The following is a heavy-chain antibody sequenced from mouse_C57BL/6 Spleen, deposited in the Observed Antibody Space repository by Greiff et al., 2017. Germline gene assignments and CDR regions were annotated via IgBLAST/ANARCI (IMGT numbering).Heavy chain of an antibody. V-gene: IGHV1-77*01. CDR2: IGPGSGST. CDR3: ANYYGSSFYAMDY. Sequence: VKLMESGAELVKPGASVKISCKASGYTFTDYYINWVKQRPGQGLEWIGKIGPGSGSTYYNEKFKGKATLTADKSSSTAYMQLSSLTSEDSAVYFCANYYGSSFYAMDYWGQGTSVTVSS. J-gene: IGHJ4*01. D-gene: IGHD1-1*01. CDR1: GYTFTDYY.